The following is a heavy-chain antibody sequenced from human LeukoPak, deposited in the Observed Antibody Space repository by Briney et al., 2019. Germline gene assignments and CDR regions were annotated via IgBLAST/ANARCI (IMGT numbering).Heavy chain of an antibody. Sequence: SVKVSCKASGGTFSSYAISWVRQAPGQGLEWMGRIIPILGIANYAQKFQGRVTITADKSTSTAYMALSSLRSEDTAVYYCARGDYYGSGSNYYYYYGMDVWGQGTTVTVSS. CDR3: ARGDYYGSGSNYYYYYGMDV. D-gene: IGHD3-10*01. CDR2: IIPILGIA. CDR1: GGTFSSYA. J-gene: IGHJ6*02. V-gene: IGHV1-69*04.